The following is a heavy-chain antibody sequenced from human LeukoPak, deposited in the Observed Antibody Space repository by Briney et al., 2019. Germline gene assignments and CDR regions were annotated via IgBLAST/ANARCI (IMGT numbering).Heavy chain of an antibody. V-gene: IGHV3-9*01. J-gene: IGHJ1*01. CDR2: INWNGNNI. CDR3: TKAYDYDASGTPTH. Sequence: GGSLRLSCAASGFTFDDYAMHWVRQAPGKGPEWVSGINWNGNNIGYADSVRGRFTISRDNAKNSLYLQMNSLRAEDTALYYCTKAYDYDASGTPTHWGQGTLVTVSS. CDR1: GFTFDDYA. D-gene: IGHD3-22*01.